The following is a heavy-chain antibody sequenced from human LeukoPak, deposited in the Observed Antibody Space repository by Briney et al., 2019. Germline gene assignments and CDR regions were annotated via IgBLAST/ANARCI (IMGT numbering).Heavy chain of an antibody. Sequence: GGSLRLSXAASGFTFSSYSMNWVRQAPGKGLEWVSSISSSSSYIYYADSVKGRFTISRDNAKNSLYLQMSSLRAEDTAVYYCARNPGYQWLRISWGQGTLVTVSS. CDR3: ARNPGYQWLRIS. D-gene: IGHD5-12*01. CDR1: GFTFSSYS. V-gene: IGHV3-21*01. J-gene: IGHJ4*02. CDR2: ISSSSSYI.